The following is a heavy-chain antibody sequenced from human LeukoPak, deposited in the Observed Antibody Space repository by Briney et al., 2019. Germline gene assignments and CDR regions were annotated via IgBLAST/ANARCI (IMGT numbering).Heavy chain of an antibody. CDR2: IYTSGST. V-gene: IGHV4-4*07. Sequence: SETLSLTCTVSGGSICSYYWSWIRQPAGKGLEWIGRIYTSGSTNYNPSLKSRVTMSVDTSKNQFSLKLSSVTAADTAVYYCARDVYYYDSSGYLFDYWGQGTLVTVSS. J-gene: IGHJ4*02. CDR3: ARDVYYYDSSGYLFDY. CDR1: GGSICSYY. D-gene: IGHD3-22*01.